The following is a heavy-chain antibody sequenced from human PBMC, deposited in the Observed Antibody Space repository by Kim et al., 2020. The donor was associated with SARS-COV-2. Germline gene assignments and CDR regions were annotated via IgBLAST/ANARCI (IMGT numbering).Heavy chain of an antibody. V-gene: IGHV3-23*01. D-gene: IGHD2-15*01. CDR3: AKEAQYCSGGSCYDR. Sequence: DSGKGRFTISRDNSTNTLYLRMNSLRAEDTAVYYCAKEAQYCSGGSCYDRWGQGTLVTISS. J-gene: IGHJ4*02.